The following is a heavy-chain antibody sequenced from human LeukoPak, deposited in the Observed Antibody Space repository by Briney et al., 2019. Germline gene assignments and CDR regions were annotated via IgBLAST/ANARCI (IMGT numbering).Heavy chain of an antibody. V-gene: IGHV3-9*01. CDR2: ISWNSGSI. J-gene: IGHJ6*02. D-gene: IGHD5-12*01. CDR1: GFTFDDYA. CDR3: AKDKAAGGSDYYYGMDV. Sequence: PGGSLRLSCAASGFTFDDYAMHWVRQAPGKGLEWVSGISWNSGSIDYADSVKGRFTISRDNAKNSLYLRMNSLRAEDTALYYCAKDKAAGGSDYYYGMDVWGQGTTVTVSS.